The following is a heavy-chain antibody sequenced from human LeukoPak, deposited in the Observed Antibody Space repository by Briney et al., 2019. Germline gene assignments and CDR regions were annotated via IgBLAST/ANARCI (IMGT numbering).Heavy chain of an antibody. J-gene: IGHJ5*02. V-gene: IGHV1-69*06. Sequence: ASVKVSCKTSGGTFSSYAISWVRQAPGQGLEWMGGIIPIFGTANYAQKFQGRVTITADKSTSTAYMELSSLRSDDTAVYYCARGGDIVVVPAENGFDPWGQGTLVTVSS. D-gene: IGHD2-2*01. CDR1: GGTFSSYA. CDR3: ARGGDIVVVPAENGFDP. CDR2: IIPIFGTA.